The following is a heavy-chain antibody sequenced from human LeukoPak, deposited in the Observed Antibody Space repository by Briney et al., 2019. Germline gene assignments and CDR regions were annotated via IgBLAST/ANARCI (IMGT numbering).Heavy chain of an antibody. CDR2: IYYSGST. V-gene: IGHV4-31*03. CDR3: AGLDTAMGKSDY. Sequence: SETLSLTCTVSGGSISSGGYYWSWIRQHPGKGLEWIGYIYYSGSTYYNPSLKSRVTISVDTSKNQFSLKLSSVTAADTAVYYCAGLDTAMGKSDYWGQGTLVTVSS. D-gene: IGHD5-18*01. J-gene: IGHJ4*02. CDR1: GGSISSGGYY.